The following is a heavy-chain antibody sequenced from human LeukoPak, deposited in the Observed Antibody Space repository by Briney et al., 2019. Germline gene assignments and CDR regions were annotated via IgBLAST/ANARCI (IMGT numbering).Heavy chain of an antibody. J-gene: IGHJ4*02. CDR3: ASTPRGREYFDY. CDR1: GGSISSYY. Sequence: QPSETLSLTCTVSGGSISSYYWSWIRQPPGKGLEWIGYIYYSGSTNYNPSLKSRVTISVDTSKNQFSLKLSSVTAADTAVYYCASTPRGREYFDYWGQGTLVTVSS. V-gene: IGHV4-59*08. CDR2: IYYSGST. D-gene: IGHD2-15*01.